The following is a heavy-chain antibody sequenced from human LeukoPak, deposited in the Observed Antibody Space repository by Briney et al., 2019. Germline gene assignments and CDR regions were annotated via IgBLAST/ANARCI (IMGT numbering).Heavy chain of an antibody. CDR2: MNQDGSEK. CDR3: LLEWYDAFDI. D-gene: IGHD3-3*01. V-gene: IGHV3-7*01. J-gene: IGHJ3*02. Sequence: GGSLRLSCEASGVTFVKYWMSWVRQAPGKGPEWVANMNQDGSEKYYVDSVKGRFTISRDNAKNSLYLQMNNLRAEGTAVYYCLLEWYDAFDIWGQGTMVTVSS. CDR1: GVTFVKYW.